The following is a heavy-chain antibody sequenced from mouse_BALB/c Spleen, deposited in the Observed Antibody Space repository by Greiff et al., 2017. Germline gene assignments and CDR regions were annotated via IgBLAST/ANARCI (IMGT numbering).Heavy chain of an antibody. CDR3: ARDGGQYYFDY. V-gene: IGHV1-7*01. CDR1: GYTFTSYW. D-gene: IGHD1-1*02. J-gene: IGHJ2*01. CDR2: INPSTGYT. Sequence: QVQLQQSGAELAKPGASVKMSCKASGYTFTSYWMHWVKQRPGQGLEWIGYINPSTGYTEYNQKFKDKATLTADKSSSTAYMQLSSLTSEDSAVYYCARDGGQYYFDYWGQGTTLTVSS.